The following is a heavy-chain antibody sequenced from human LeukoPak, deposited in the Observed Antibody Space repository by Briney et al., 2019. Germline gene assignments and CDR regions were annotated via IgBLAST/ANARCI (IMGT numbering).Heavy chain of an antibody. V-gene: IGHV3-33*06. CDR2: IWFDGSNK. J-gene: IGHJ4*02. D-gene: IGHD6-19*01. CDR1: GFTFSSYG. Sequence: GGSLRLSCAASGFTFSSYGMHWVRQAPGKGLEWVAVIWFDGSNKFYADSVKGRFTISRDNSKNTLYLQMNSLRAEDTAVYYCANSAGAPIDCWGQGTLVIVSS. CDR3: ANSAGAPIDC.